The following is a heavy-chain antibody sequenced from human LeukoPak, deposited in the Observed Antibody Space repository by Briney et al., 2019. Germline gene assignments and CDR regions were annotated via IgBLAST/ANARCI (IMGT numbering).Heavy chain of an antibody. CDR1: GFTFSSYG. J-gene: IGHJ4*02. CDR2: IWYDGSNK. D-gene: IGHD4-17*01. CDR3: ARTPYGDSFFDY. Sequence: QAGGSLRLSCAASGFTFSSYGMHWVRQAPGKGLEWVAVIWYDGSNKYYADSVKGRFTIPRDNSKNTLYLQMNSLRAEDTAVYYCARTPYGDSFFDYWGQGTLVTVSS. V-gene: IGHV3-33*01.